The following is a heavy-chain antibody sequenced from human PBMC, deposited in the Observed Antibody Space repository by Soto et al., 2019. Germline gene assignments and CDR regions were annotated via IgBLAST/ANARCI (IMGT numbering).Heavy chain of an antibody. V-gene: IGHV3-48*01. CDR2: ISSSSSTI. CDR1: GFTFSSYS. D-gene: IGHD2-2*01. Sequence: GGSLRLSCAASGFTFSSYSMNWVRQAPGKGLEWVSYISSSSSTIYYADSVKGRFTISRDNAKNSLYLQMNSLKTEDTAVYFCASYTGCITSSCFDNDAFDIWGQGTMVTVSS. CDR3: ASYTGCITSSCFDNDAFDI. J-gene: IGHJ3*02.